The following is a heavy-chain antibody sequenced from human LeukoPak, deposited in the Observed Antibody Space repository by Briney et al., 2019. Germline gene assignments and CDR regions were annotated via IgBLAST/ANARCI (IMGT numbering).Heavy chain of an antibody. Sequence: SETLSLTCTVSGGSISSSSYYWGWIRQPPGKGLEWIGSIYYSGSTNYNPSLKSRVTISVDTSKNQFSLKLSSVTAADTAVYYCARVYYGSGSYFDYWGQGTLVTVSS. CDR2: IYYSGST. J-gene: IGHJ4*02. D-gene: IGHD3-10*01. CDR1: GGSISSSSYY. V-gene: IGHV4-39*07. CDR3: ARVYYGSGSYFDY.